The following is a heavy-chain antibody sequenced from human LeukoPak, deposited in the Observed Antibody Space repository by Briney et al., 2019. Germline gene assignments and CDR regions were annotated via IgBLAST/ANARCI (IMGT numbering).Heavy chain of an antibody. CDR1: GYSFTRNW. D-gene: IGHD3-10*01. Sequence: GESLKISCKGSGYSFTRNWIGWVRQMPGKGLEWMGIIYPGDSDTRYSPSFQGQVTISADESISTAYLQWSSLKASDTAMYYCATWYYYGSGSYYSDYWGQGTLVTVSS. J-gene: IGHJ4*02. V-gene: IGHV5-51*01. CDR3: ATWYYYGSGSYYSDY. CDR2: IYPGDSDT.